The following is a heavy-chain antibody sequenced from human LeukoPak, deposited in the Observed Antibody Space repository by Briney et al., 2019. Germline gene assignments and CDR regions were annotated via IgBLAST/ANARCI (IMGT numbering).Heavy chain of an antibody. CDR3: ARDYSNYAPFDY. CDR1: GGSISSYY. CDR2: IYTSGST. D-gene: IGHD4-11*01. Sequence: SETLSLTCTVSGGSISSYYWSWIRQPPGKGLEWIGRIYTSGSTNYNPSLKSRVTMSVDTSKNQFSLKLSSVTAADTAVYYCARDYSNYAPFDYWGQGTLVTVSS. J-gene: IGHJ4*02. V-gene: IGHV4-4*07.